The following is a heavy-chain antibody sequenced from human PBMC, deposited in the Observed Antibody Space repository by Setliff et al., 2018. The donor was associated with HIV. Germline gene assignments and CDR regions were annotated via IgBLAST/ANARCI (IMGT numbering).Heavy chain of an antibody. Sequence: GGSLRLSCAASGFTFSDYNMNWVRQAPGKGLEWVSRTNNDGSSKYYTDSVKDRFTISRDNSKNTLYLQMNSLRAEDTAVYYCARAPGITVTGRYFQHWGQGTLVTVSS. D-gene: IGHD6-19*01. V-gene: IGHV3-33*08. CDR2: TNNDGSSK. CDR3: ARAPGITVTGRYFQH. J-gene: IGHJ1*01. CDR1: GFTFSDYN.